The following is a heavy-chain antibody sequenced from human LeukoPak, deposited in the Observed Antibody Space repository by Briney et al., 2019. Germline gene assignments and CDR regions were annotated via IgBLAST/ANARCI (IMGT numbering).Heavy chain of an antibody. Sequence: GSLRLSCAASGFTFSSYAMSWVRQVPGKGLEWVSGISGSGGSTFYADSVKGRFTISRDNSKNTLYLQMNCLRAEDTAVYYCAKDSSSWPEYFQHWGQGTLVTVSS. D-gene: IGHD6-13*01. CDR1: GFTFSSYA. J-gene: IGHJ1*01. CDR3: AKDSSSWPEYFQH. CDR2: ISGSGGST. V-gene: IGHV3-23*01.